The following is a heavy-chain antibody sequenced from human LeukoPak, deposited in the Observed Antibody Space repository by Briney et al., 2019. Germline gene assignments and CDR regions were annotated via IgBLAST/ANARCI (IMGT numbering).Heavy chain of an antibody. J-gene: IGHJ5*02. D-gene: IGHD6-19*01. V-gene: IGHV1-24*01. CDR2: FDPEDGET. CDR3: ATQSTSSGWYRAGVPGWFDP. CDR1: GYTLTELS. Sequence: ASVKVSCKVSGYTLTELSMHWVRQAPGKGLEWMGGFDPEDGETIYAQKFQGRVTMTEDTSTDTAYMELSSLRSEDTAVYYCATQSTSSGWYRAGVPGWFDPWGQGTLVTVSS.